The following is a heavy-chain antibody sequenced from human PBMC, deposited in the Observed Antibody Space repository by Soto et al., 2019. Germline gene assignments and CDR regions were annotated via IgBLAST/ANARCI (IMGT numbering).Heavy chain of an antibody. V-gene: IGHV4-39*07. J-gene: IGHJ6*02. CDR1: GGSVSSGSYY. CDR2: IYHSGST. CDR3: ARLYGGYPIYYYYGMDV. Sequence: PSETLSLTCTVSGGSVSSGSYYWSWIRQPPGKGLEWIGEIYHSGSTNYNPSLKSRVTISVDKSKNQFSLKLSSVTAADTAVYYCARLYGGYPIYYYYGMDVWGQGTTVTVSS. D-gene: IGHD5-12*01.